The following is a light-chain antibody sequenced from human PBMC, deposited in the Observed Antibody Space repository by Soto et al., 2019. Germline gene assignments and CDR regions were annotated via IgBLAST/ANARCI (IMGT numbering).Light chain of an antibody. CDR2: DTS. J-gene: IGKJ1*01. CDR1: QSRSGW. CDR3: QQSDSTTWT. Sequence: DIQMPPSPSTLPALVGARVTIPCPARQSRSGWLAWYQQKPGKAPKLLIYDTSSLKSGVPSRFSGSGSETDFTLTISSLQPEDFAAYSCQQSDSTTWTFGQGTKVDIK. V-gene: IGKV1-39*01.